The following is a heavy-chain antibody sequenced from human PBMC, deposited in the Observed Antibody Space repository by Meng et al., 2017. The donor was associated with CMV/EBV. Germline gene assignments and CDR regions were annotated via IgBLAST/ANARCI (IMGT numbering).Heavy chain of an antibody. CDR3: AREDCSSTSYYRGGAYYYGMDV. CDR1: GGTFSSYA. Sequence: SVKVSCKASGGTFSSYAISWVRQAPGQGLEWMRGIIPIFGTANYAQKFQGRVTITTDESTSTAYMELSSLRSEDTAVYYCAREDCSSTSYYRGGAYYYGMDVWGQGTTVTVSS. D-gene: IGHD2-2*02. V-gene: IGHV1-69*05. J-gene: IGHJ6*02. CDR2: IIPIFGTA.